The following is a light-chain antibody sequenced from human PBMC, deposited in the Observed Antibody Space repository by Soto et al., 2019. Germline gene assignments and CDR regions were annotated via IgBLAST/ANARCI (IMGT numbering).Light chain of an antibody. CDR1: QSINNL. V-gene: IGKV1-5*01. J-gene: IGKJ4*01. CDR2: DVS. Sequence: DVQMTQSPSTLSASVGGRVTITCRASQSINNLLAWYQQKPGKAPKFLIYDVSTLESGAPSRFRGSGSGRDLTLRISSLQPEGFATDYCQQYDSYRRSVAGGTKVDI. CDR3: QQYDSYRRS.